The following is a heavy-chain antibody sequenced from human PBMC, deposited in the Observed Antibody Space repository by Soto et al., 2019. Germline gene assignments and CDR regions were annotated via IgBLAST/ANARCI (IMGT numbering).Heavy chain of an antibody. J-gene: IGHJ4*02. CDR1: GFSLSNARMG. CDR3: ARTGITVAAGDY. V-gene: IGHV2-26*01. CDR2: IFSSDEK. Sequence: QVTLRESGPVLVKPTETLTLTCTVSGFSLSNARMGVTWIRQPTGKALEWLAHIFSSDEKSYSTVLKSRLTISKDTSKSQVVLTMTNMDPVDTATYYCARTGITVAAGDYWGQGTLVTVSS. D-gene: IGHD6-19*01.